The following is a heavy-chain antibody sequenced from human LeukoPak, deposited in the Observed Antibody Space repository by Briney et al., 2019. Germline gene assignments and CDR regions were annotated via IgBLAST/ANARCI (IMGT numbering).Heavy chain of an antibody. V-gene: IGHV3-48*04. Sequence: PGRSLRLSCAASGFTFSSYGMHWVRQAPGKGLEWVSYISGNGNTIYYADSVKGRFTISRDNAKNSLYLQMNSLRAEDTAVYYCVRDGYSDSAFNYWGQGTLVTVSS. D-gene: IGHD3-22*01. CDR1: GFTFSSYG. J-gene: IGHJ4*02. CDR3: VRDGYSDSAFNY. CDR2: ISGNGNTI.